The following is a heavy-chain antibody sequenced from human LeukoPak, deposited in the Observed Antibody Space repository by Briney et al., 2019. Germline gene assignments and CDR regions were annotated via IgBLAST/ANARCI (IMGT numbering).Heavy chain of an antibody. D-gene: IGHD4-17*01. J-gene: IGHJ5*02. V-gene: IGHV1-69*04. Sequence: SVTVSCKASGGTFSSYAISWVRQAPGQGLEWMGRIIPIFGIANYAQKFQGRVTITADKSTSTAYMELSSLRSEDTAVYYCAPDSAYGDYGGVWFDPWGQGTLVTVSS. CDR2: IIPIFGIA. CDR1: GGTFSSYA. CDR3: APDSAYGDYGGVWFDP.